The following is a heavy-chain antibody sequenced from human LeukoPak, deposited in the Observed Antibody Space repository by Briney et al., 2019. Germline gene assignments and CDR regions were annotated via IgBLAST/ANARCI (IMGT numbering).Heavy chain of an antibody. CDR1: GYTFTGYY. CDR3: ARYPISMVREPFDY. Sequence: ASVKVSCKASGYTFTGYYMHWVRQAPGQGLEWMGWINPNSGGTNYAQKFQGRVTMTRDTSISTAYMELSRLRSDDTAVYYCARYPISMVREPFDYWGQGTLVTVFS. D-gene: IGHD3-10*01. CDR2: INPNSGGT. J-gene: IGHJ4*02. V-gene: IGHV1-2*02.